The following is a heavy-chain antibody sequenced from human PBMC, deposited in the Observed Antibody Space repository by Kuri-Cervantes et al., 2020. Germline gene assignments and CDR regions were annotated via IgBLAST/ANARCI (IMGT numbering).Heavy chain of an antibody. V-gene: IGHV3-74*01. Sequence: GGSLRLSCAASGFTFSSYWMHWVRQAPGKGLVWVSRINSDGSSTSYADSVKGRFTISRDNAKNTLYLQMNSLRAEDTAVYYCAREYSSSWFDYYYGMDVWGQGTTVTVSS. J-gene: IGHJ6*02. CDR2: INSDGSST. D-gene: IGHD6-13*01. CDR1: GFTFSSYW. CDR3: AREYSSSWFDYYYGMDV.